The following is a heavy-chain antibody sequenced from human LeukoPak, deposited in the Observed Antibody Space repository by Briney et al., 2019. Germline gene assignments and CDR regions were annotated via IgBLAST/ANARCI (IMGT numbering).Heavy chain of an antibody. CDR1: GGSISSYY. D-gene: IGHD6-13*01. V-gene: IGHV4-59*08. CDR2: IYYSGST. J-gene: IGHJ5*02. Sequence: SETLSLTCTVSGGSISSYYWSWIRQPPGKGLEWIGYIYYSGSTNYNPSLKSRVTISVDTSKNQFSLKLSSVTAADTAVYYCARGGQSSSWYLYNWFDPWGQGTLVTVSS. CDR3: ARGGQSSSWYLYNWFDP.